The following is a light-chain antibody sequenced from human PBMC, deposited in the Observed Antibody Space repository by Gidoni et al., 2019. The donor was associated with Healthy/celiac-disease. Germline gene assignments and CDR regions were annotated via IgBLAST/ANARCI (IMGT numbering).Light chain of an antibody. V-gene: IGLV2-23*01. CDR1: SSDVGSYNL. CDR3: YSYASSYVV. Sequence: QSALTPPAPVSGSPGPTIPLPRTGTSSDVGSYNLVSWYQQHPGKAPKLVIYEGSTRPSGVSNRFSGSKSGNTASLTITGLQAEDEADYYCYSYASSYVVFGGGTKLTVL. J-gene: IGLJ2*01. CDR2: EGS.